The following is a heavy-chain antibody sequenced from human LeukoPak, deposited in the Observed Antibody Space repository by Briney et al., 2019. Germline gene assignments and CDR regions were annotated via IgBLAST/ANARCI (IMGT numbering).Heavy chain of an antibody. Sequence: ASVKVSCKASGYTFTSYYMHWVRQAPGQGLEWMGWISAYNGNTNYAQKLQGRVTMTTDTSTSTAYMELRSLRSDDTAVYYCARGVTYYYGSGSYSYWGQGTLVTVSS. CDR3: ARGVTYYYGSGSYSY. J-gene: IGHJ4*02. V-gene: IGHV1-18*04. CDR2: ISAYNGNT. CDR1: GYTFTSYY. D-gene: IGHD3-10*01.